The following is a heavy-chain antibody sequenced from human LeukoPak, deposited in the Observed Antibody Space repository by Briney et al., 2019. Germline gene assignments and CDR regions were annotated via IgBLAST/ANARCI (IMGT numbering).Heavy chain of an antibody. J-gene: IGHJ6*02. Sequence: SETLSLTCAVYGGSLSGYYWSWIRQPPGKGLEWIGEINHSGSTNYNPSLKSRVTISVDTSKNQFSLKLSSVTAADTAVYYCARSSDFWSGGYYGMDVWGQGTTVTVSS. CDR3: ARSSDFWSGGYYGMDV. V-gene: IGHV4-34*01. CDR2: INHSGST. D-gene: IGHD3-3*01. CDR1: GGSLSGYY.